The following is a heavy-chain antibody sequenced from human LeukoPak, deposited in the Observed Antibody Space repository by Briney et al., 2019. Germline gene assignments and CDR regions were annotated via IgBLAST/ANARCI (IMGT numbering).Heavy chain of an antibody. CDR2: INAGNGNT. D-gene: IGHD2-2*01. CDR3: ARGGKIIVVPAAISWFDP. V-gene: IGHV1-3*01. Sequence: ASVKVSCKASGYTFTSYAVHWVRQAPGQRLEWMGWINAGNGNTKYSQKFQGRVTITRDTSASTAYMELSSLRSEDTAVYYCARGGKIIVVPAAISWFDPWGQGTLVTVSS. CDR1: GYTFTSYA. J-gene: IGHJ5*02.